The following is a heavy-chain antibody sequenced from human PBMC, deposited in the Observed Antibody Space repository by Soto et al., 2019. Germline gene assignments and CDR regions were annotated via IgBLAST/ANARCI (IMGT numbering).Heavy chain of an antibody. Sequence: PGGSLRLSCAASGFIFDDYAMHWVRQAPGKGLEWVAAVNWNSGGVGYAASVKGRFTISRDNAKNSLYLQMNSLRPEDTALYYCAKDSGSSLLYFDYWGQGTRVTVSS. CDR2: VNWNSGGV. D-gene: IGHD3-10*01. J-gene: IGHJ4*02. V-gene: IGHV3-9*01. CDR1: GFIFDDYA. CDR3: AKDSGSSLLYFDY.